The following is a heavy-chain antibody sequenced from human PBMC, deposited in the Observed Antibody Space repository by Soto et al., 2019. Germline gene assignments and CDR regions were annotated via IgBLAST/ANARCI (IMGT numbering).Heavy chain of an antibody. V-gene: IGHV4-39*01. CDR2: VFYNGTT. J-gene: IGHJ5*02. D-gene: IGHD2-15*01. CDR1: GGSINTNNYY. Sequence: SETLSLTCTVSGGSINTNNYYWGWVRQPPGKGLEWIGSVFYNGTTYYSPSLKSRITISLATSRTQFSLRLKSVTAADTAVYYCARLVVVSPVANAWGQGTLVTVSS. CDR3: ARLVVVSPVANA.